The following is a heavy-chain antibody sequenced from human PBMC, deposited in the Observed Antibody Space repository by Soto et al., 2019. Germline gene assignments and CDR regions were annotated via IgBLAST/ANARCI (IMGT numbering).Heavy chain of an antibody. CDR3: ARETRVFFIWFDP. V-gene: IGHV4-61*01. J-gene: IGHJ5*02. CDR1: GGSVNSNSLY. Sequence: QVQLQESGPGLVKPSETLSLTCTVSGGSVNSNSLYWSWLRQPTGKALEWIGSIYNNEFTKYYNPSLMSRVTISVDTSNNQSSLRLTSVPAADTAVYFCARETRVFFIWFDPWGQGTLLTVSS. CDR2: IYNNEFT.